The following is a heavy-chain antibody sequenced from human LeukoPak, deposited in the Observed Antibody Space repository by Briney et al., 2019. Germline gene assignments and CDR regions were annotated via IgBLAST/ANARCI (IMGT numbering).Heavy chain of an antibody. D-gene: IGHD2-2*01. J-gene: IGHJ4*02. CDR2: INHSGST. V-gene: IGHV4-34*01. Sequence: PSETLSLTCAVYGGSFSCYYWSWIRQPPGKGLEWIGEINHSGSTNYNPSLKSRVTISVDTSKNQFSLKLSSVTAADTAVYYCARRPRGDIVVVPAATHFDYWGQGTLVTVSS. CDR1: GGSFSCYY. CDR3: ARRPRGDIVVVPAATHFDY.